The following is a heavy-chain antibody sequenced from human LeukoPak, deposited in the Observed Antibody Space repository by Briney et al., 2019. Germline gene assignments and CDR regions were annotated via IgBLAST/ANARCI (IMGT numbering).Heavy chain of an antibody. CDR3: ARGNDYGDYSNWFDP. D-gene: IGHD4-17*01. Sequence: GGSLRLSCAASGFTFSSYGMHWVRQAPGKGLEWVAVIWYDGSNKYYADSVKGRFTISGDNSKNTLYLQMNSLRAEDTAVYYCARGNDYGDYSNWFDPWGQGTLVTVSS. CDR1: GFTFSSYG. CDR2: IWYDGSNK. J-gene: IGHJ5*02. V-gene: IGHV3-33*01.